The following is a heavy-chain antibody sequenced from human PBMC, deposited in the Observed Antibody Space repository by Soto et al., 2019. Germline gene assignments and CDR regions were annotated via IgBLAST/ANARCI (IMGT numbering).Heavy chain of an antibody. J-gene: IGHJ5*02. CDR2: IYHSGST. V-gene: IGHV4-30-2*01. CDR1: GGSISSGGYS. Sequence: QLQLQESGSGLVKPSQTLSLTCAVSGGSISSGGYSWSWIRQPPGKGLEWIGYIYHSGSTYYNPSLXRXXTLSVDRSTNQFSLTLTAATAAATAVYYCARAPSPWGQATLASVSS. CDR3: ARAPSP.